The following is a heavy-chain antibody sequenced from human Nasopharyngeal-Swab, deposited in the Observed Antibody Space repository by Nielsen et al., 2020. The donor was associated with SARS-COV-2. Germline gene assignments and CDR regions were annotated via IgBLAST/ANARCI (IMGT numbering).Heavy chain of an antibody. J-gene: IGHJ4*02. D-gene: IGHD2-21*02. CDR3: ARGCDTDCYRVDS. V-gene: IGHV3-23*01. CDR2: ISASGRVT. CDR1: GFTLSTSA. Sequence: GESPKISCEASGFTLSTSAMIWVRQAPGKGLEWVSGISASGRVTYYADSVKGRLTIFRDNSRNTLSLQMNSLRAEDTATYYCARGCDTDCYRVDSWGQGTLVTVSP.